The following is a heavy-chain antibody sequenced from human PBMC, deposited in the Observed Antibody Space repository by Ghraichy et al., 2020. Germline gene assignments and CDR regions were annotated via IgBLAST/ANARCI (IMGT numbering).Heavy chain of an antibody. CDR3: ARGYYDSSGYYYGMDV. CDR1: GGSISSSSYY. Sequence: SETLSLTCTVSGGSISSSSYYWGWIRQPPGKGLEWIGSIYYSGSTYYNPSLKSRVTISVDTSKNQFSLKLSSVTAADTAVYYCARGYYDSSGYYYGMDVWGQGTTVTVSS. CDR2: IYYSGST. V-gene: IGHV4-39*07. D-gene: IGHD3-22*01. J-gene: IGHJ6*02.